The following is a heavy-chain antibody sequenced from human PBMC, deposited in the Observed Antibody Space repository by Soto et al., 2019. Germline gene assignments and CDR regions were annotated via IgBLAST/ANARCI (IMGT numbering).Heavy chain of an antibody. CDR2: INSDGSRV. V-gene: IGHV3-74*01. D-gene: IGHD3-22*01. CDR3: SRGCSGAYYQDY. J-gene: IGHJ4*02. Sequence: EVQLVEYGGDFVQPGGSLRLSCAASGFTFSSYWMHWVRQVPGKGLVWLSRINSDGSRVNYADSVKGRFAISRDNAKNTLYLHVNSLTVEDTAVYSFSRGCSGAYYQDYWGRGTLVTVSS. CDR1: GFTFSSYW.